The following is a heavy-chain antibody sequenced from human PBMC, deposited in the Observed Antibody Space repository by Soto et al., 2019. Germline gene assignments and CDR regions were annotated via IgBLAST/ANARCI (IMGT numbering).Heavy chain of an antibody. J-gene: IGHJ4*02. CDR3: AGDCSGGSCYFDY. CDR1: GFTFSSYS. D-gene: IGHD2-15*01. CDR2: ISSSSSYI. Sequence: CAASGFTFSSYSMNWVRQAPGKGLEWVSSISSSSSYIYYADSVKGRFTISRDNAKNSLYLQMNSLRAEDTAVYYCAGDCSGGSCYFDYWGQGTLVTVSS. V-gene: IGHV3-21*01.